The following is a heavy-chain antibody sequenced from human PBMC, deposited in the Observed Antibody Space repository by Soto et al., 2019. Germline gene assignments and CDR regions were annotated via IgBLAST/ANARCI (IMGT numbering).Heavy chain of an antibody. CDR3: ARASPYGDYALDY. CDR1: GGSISSYY. CDR2: ISYSGST. J-gene: IGHJ4*02. Sequence: PSETLSLTCTVSGGSISSYYWIWMRQPPGKGLEWIGYISYSGSTNYNPSLKSRPTISVDTSKNQFSLKLRSVTAADTAVYYCARASPYGDYALDYWGQGTLVTVSS. V-gene: IGHV4-59*01. D-gene: IGHD4-17*01.